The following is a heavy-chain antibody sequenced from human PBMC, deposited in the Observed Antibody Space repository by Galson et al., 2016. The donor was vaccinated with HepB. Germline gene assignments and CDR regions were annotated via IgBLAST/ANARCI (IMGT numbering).Heavy chain of an antibody. CDR2: IYAGGTP. Sequence: SLRLSCAASEFTVSNKYMAWVRQAPGKGLEWLSVIYAGGTPYYSDSARGRFIISRDRSTNTLHLHMKNLRVEDTAVYYCSTAVASGYFGAGALLGFDSWGQGTLVIVSS. J-gene: IGHJ4*02. CDR1: EFTVSNKY. D-gene: IGHD3-10*01. CDR3: STAVASGYFGAGALLGFDS. V-gene: IGHV3-53*01.